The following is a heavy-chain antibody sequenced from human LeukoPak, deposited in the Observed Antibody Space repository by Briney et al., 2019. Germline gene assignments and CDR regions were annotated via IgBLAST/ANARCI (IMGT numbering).Heavy chain of an antibody. J-gene: IGHJ4*02. D-gene: IGHD6-6*01. CDR3: ARISSGWTNDY. V-gene: IGHV3-7*03. CDR1: GFTFSSYG. CDR2: IKEDGSES. Sequence: GGSLRLSCAASGFTFSSYGMHWVRQAPGKGLEWVANIKEDGSESYYVDSVKGRFTISRDNTKNSLYLQMNSLRAEDTAVYYCARISSGWTNDYWGQGTLVTVSS.